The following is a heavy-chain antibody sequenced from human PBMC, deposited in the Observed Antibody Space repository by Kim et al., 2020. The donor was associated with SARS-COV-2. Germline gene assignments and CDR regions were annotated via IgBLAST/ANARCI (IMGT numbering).Heavy chain of an antibody. Sequence: GSTNYNPSLKSRVTISVDTSKNQFSLKLSSVTAADTAVYYCARESYGVDYWGQGTLVTVSS. V-gene: IGHV4-59*01. J-gene: IGHJ4*02. CDR2: GST. CDR3: ARESYGVDY. D-gene: IGHD4-17*01.